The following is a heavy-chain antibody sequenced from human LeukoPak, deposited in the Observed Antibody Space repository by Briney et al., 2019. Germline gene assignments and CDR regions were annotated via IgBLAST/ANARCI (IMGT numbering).Heavy chain of an antibody. D-gene: IGHD1-26*01. V-gene: IGHV3-74*01. CDR3: ARDWDGSSFDY. CDR2: INSDGSST. Sequence: GGSLRLSCTASGFTFSGAWMTWVRQAPGKGLVWVSRINSDGSSTSYADSVKGRFTISRDNAKNTLYLQMNSLRAEDTAVYYCARDWDGSSFDYWGQGTLVTVSS. J-gene: IGHJ4*02. CDR1: GFTFSGAW.